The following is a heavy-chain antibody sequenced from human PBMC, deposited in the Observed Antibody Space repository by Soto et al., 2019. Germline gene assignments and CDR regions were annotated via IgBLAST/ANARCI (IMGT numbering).Heavy chain of an antibody. CDR2: ISGSGGST. CDR3: PTPRGRVVVVVAAYFDT. V-gene: IGHV3-23*01. CDR1: GFTFSSYA. D-gene: IGHD2-15*01. Sequence: PGGSLRLSCAASGFTFSSYAMSWVRQAPGKGLEWVSAISGSGGSTYYADSVKGRFTISRDNSKNTLYLQMNSLRAEDTAVYYCPTPRGRVVVVVAAYFDTWGQGTLVTVSS. J-gene: IGHJ5*02.